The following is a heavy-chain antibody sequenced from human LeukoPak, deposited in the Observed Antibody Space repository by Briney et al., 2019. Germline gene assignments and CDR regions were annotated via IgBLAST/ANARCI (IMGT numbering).Heavy chain of an antibody. V-gene: IGHV4-31*03. CDR1: GGSISSGGYY. CDR3: ARARIEYKEFDY. CDR2: IYYSGST. J-gene: IGHJ4*02. Sequence: SETLSLTCTVSGGSISSGGYYWSWIRQHPGKGLEWIGYIYYSGSTYYNPSLKSRVTISVDTSKNQFSLKLSSVTAADTAVYYCARARIEYKEFDYWGQGTLVTVSS. D-gene: IGHD6-6*01.